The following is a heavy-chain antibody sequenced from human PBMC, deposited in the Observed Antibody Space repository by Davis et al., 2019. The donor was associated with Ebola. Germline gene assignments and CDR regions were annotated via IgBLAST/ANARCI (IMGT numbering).Heavy chain of an antibody. Sequence: GESLKISCAASGITFSSHGMHWVRQAPGKGLEWVSAISGSGGSTYYADSVKGRFTISRDNSKNTLYLQMNSLRAEDTAVYYCARPRSPYYYGSGEGDYWGQGTLVTVSS. J-gene: IGHJ4*02. V-gene: IGHV3-23*01. CDR1: GITFSSHG. CDR2: ISGSGGST. D-gene: IGHD3-10*01. CDR3: ARPRSPYYYGSGEGDY.